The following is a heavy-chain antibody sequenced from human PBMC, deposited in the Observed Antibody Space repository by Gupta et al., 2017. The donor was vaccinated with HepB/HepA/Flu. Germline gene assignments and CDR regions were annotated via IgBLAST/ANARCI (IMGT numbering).Heavy chain of an antibody. CDR2: VSWNSGRI. V-gene: IGHV3-9*01. CDR1: GFTFGNFA. D-gene: IGHD6-19*01. Sequence: QLMESGGGLVHPGRSLRLSCAASGFTFGNFAMHWVRQAPGQGLEWVSGVSWNSGRILYRDSAKGRFTISRDDAKKSLYLQMNSLGPEETALYYCAKGARQWLGEWGRDGFDVWGQGTLVTVS. J-gene: IGHJ3*01. CDR3: AKGARQWLGEWGRDGFDV.